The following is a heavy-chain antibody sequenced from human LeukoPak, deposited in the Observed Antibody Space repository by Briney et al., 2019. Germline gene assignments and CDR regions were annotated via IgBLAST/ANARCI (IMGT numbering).Heavy chain of an antibody. Sequence: GSLRLSCAASGFTFSSYGMSWVRQAPGKGLEWIGEINHSGSTDYNPSLKSRVTISVDTSKNQFSLKLSSVTAADTAVYYCARLGVDYWGQGTLVTVSS. CDR3: ARLGVDY. CDR2: INHSGST. J-gene: IGHJ4*02. CDR1: GFTFSSYG. V-gene: IGHV4-34*01.